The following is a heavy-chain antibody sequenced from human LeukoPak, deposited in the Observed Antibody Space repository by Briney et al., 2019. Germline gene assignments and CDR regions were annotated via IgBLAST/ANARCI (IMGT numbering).Heavy chain of an antibody. J-gene: IGHJ6*02. CDR1: GGSISAYY. CDR3: ARGEEMATIQPAPYYYYYGMDV. CDR2: VYSSGNT. Sequence: SETLSLTCTVSGGSISAYYWSWIRQPPGKGLEWVGYVYSSGNTNYNPSLKSRVTISLDTSKNQFSLKLSSVTAADTAVYYCARGEEMATIQPAPYYYYYGMDVWGQGTTVTVSS. D-gene: IGHD5-24*01. V-gene: IGHV4-59*01.